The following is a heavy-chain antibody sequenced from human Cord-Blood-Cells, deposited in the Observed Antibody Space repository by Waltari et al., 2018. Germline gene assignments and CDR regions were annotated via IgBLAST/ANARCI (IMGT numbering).Heavy chain of an antibody. Sequence: QLQLQESGPGLVKPSENLSLTCTVSGGSISSSSYYWGWIRQPPGKGREGIGGIYYSGSTYYNPSLKSRVTISVDTSKNQFSLKLSSVTAADTAVYYCARQVWESIDYWGQGTLVTVSS. V-gene: IGHV4-39*01. CDR3: ARQVWESIDY. D-gene: IGHD1-26*01. CDR2: IYYSGST. J-gene: IGHJ4*02. CDR1: GGSISSSSYY.